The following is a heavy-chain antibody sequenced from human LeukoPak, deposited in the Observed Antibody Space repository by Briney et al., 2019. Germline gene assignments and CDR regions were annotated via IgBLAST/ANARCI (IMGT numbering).Heavy chain of an antibody. CDR1: GYTFTGHY. J-gene: IGHJ5*02. D-gene: IGHD1-26*01. V-gene: IGHV1-2*02. CDR3: ARDVGWFDP. Sequence: GASVKVSCKGSGYTFTGHYMHWVRQAPGQGLEWMGWINPNSGDTNFAQKFQGRVTMTRDTSISTVYMELSRLRSDDTAVYYCARDVGWFDPWGQGTQVTVSS. CDR2: INPNSGDT.